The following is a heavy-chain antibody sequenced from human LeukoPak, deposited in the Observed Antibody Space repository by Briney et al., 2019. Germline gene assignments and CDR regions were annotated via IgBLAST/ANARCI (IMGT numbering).Heavy chain of an antibody. D-gene: IGHD2-15*01. CDR3: AGGTLGRIQYFDY. J-gene: IGHJ4*02. CDR1: GGSISSGGYY. CDR2: IYYSGST. V-gene: IGHV4-31*03. Sequence: KPSETLSLTCTVSGGSISSGGYYWSWIRQHPGKGLEWIGYIYYSGSTYYNPSLKSRVTISVDTSKNQFSLKLSSVTAADTAVYYCAGGTLGRIQYFDYWGQGTLVTVSS.